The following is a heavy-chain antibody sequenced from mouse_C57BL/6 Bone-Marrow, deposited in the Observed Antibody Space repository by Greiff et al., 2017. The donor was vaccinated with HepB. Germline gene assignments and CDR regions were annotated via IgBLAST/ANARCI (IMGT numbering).Heavy chain of an antibody. Sequence: VQLQQPGAELVKPGASVKLSCKASGYTFTRYWMHWVKQRPGQGLEWIGMIHPNSGSTHYNEKFKSKATLTVDKSSSTAYMPLSSLTSEDSAVYYCAITTVVAKGYAMDYWGQGTSVTVSS. CDR3: AITTVVAKGYAMDY. J-gene: IGHJ4*01. V-gene: IGHV1-64*01. CDR2: IHPNSGST. D-gene: IGHD1-1*01. CDR1: GYTFTRYW.